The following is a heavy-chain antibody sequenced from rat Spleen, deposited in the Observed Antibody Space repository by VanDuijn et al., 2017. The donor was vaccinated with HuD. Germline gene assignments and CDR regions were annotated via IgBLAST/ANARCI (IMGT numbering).Heavy chain of an antibody. CDR3: ARRHYGYTDYFDH. J-gene: IGHJ1*01. CDR1: GFTFSDYG. D-gene: IGHD1-9*01. CDR2: ISYGDSSGHSGT. V-gene: IGHV5-29*01. Sequence: EVQLVESGGGLVQPGRSLKLSCAASGFTFSDYGVAWVRQAPTAGLEWVATISYGDSSGHSGTYYRDSVRGRFTISRDDAKSTLSLQMDSLRSEDTATYYCARRHYGYTDYFDHWGPGTMVTVSS.